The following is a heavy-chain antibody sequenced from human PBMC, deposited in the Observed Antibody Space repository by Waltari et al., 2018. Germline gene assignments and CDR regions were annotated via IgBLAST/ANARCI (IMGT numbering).Heavy chain of an antibody. V-gene: IGHV4-59*01. J-gene: IGHJ3*02. CDR1: CSPIRSSC. D-gene: IGHD1-26*01. CDR2: IYYSGST. Sequence: QEKLKESAPGLVTPSATLPLTCNVPCSPIRSSCWRSIRQPPGKGLEWIGYIYYSGSTNYNPSLKSRVTISVDTSKNQFSLKLSSVTAADTAVYYCARVSESGSYGAFDIWGQGTMVTVSS. CDR3: ARVSESGSYGAFDI.